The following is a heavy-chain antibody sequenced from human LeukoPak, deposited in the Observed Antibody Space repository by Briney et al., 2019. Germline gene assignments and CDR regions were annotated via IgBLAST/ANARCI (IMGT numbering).Heavy chain of an antibody. CDR2: ISGSGGNT. CDR3: AKEGGYSYGSPVFDY. J-gene: IGHJ4*02. D-gene: IGHD5-18*01. Sequence: PGGSLRLSCAASGFTFSSYAMTWVRQAPGKGLEWVSGISGSGGNTYYPDSVRGRFTISRDNSKNTLSLQMNSLRAEDTAVYYCAKEGGYSYGSPVFDYWGQGTLVTVSS. V-gene: IGHV3-23*01. CDR1: GFTFSSYA.